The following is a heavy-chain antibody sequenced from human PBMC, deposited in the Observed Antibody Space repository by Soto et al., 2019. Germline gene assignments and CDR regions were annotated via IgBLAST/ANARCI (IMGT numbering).Heavy chain of an antibody. CDR3: ARVYSSGLYLGYSFDY. D-gene: IGHD6-19*01. Sequence: EVQLLESGGNSVQPGGSLRLSCAASGFTFRNYAMTWVRQAPGRGLEWVSLISGSADSTFYADSLKGRFTISRDNSKSTLYLQVNSLRAEDSAIYYCARVYSSGLYLGYSFDYWGQGTLVTVSS. J-gene: IGHJ4*02. CDR1: GFTFRNYA. V-gene: IGHV3-23*01. CDR2: ISGSADST.